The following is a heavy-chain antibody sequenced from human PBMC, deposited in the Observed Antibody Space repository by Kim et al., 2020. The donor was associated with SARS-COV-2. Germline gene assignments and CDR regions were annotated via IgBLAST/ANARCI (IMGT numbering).Heavy chain of an antibody. D-gene: IGHD5-18*01. J-gene: IGHJ6*02. V-gene: IGHV1-46*01. CDR3: ARSNVGYSYGYFVRNYGMDV. Sequence: ASVKVSCKASGYTFTSYYMHWVRQAPGQGLEWMGIINPSGGSTSYAQKFQGRVTMTRDTSTSTVYMELSSLRSEDTAVYYCARSNVGYSYGYFVRNYGMDVWGQGTTVTVSS. CDR2: INPSGGST. CDR1: GYTFTSYY.